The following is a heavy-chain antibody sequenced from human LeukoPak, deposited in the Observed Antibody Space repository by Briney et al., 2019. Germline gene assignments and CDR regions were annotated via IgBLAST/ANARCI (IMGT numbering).Heavy chain of an antibody. CDR2: VWPDGGEK. Sequence: GGSLRLSCAASGFIFNSYVMHWVRQAPGKGPEWLATVWPDGGEKLHADSVKGRFTISRDNSKKKVYLQMNTLGDADTAVYYCAKDLSGRYCIDYWGQGALVTVSS. J-gene: IGHJ4*02. D-gene: IGHD2-15*01. CDR3: AKDLSGRYCIDY. V-gene: IGHV3-33*03. CDR1: GFIFNSYV.